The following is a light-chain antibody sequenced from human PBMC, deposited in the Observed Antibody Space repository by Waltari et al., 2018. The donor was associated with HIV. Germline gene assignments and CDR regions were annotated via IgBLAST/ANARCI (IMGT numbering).Light chain of an antibody. CDR1: QGISSY. J-gene: IGKJ4*01. V-gene: IGKV1-9*01. CDR2: AAS. Sequence: DIQLTQSPSFLSASVGDRVTITCRASQGISSYLAWYQQKPGKAPKLLIYAASTLQSGVPSRFSGSGSGTEFTLTISSLQPEDFATCDCQQLNSYPLTFGGGTKVEIK. CDR3: QQLNSYPLT.